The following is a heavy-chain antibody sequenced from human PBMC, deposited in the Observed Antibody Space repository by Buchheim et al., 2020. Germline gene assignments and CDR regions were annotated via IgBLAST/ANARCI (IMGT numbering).Heavy chain of an antibody. D-gene: IGHD3-3*01. CDR1: GYPFTNDY. CDR3: AKERGDFWSGYNYFYGMDV. V-gene: IGHV1-46*03. CDR2: INPSGGDT. Sequence: QMQLVQSGAEVKKPGSSVRLSCKASGYPFTNDYIHWVRQAPGQGLEWMGRINPSGGDTRYAATFQGRVTMTRDTSTSTAFIELDSLTSEDTAVYYCAKERGDFWSGYNYFYGMDVWGQGTT. J-gene: IGHJ6*02.